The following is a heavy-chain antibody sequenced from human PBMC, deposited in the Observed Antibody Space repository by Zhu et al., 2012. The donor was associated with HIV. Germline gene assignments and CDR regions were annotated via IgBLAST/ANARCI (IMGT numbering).Heavy chain of an antibody. J-gene: IGHJ6*03. V-gene: IGHV4-28*01. Sequence: QVQLQESGPGLVKPSDTLSLTCAASGYSISSSNWWGWIRQPPGKGLEWIAYMSYSGSTYYSVSLKSRVTMSVDTSKNQFSLKLRSVTAVDTAVYYCARIREDILTGYYYYYMDVWGKGPRSPSP. CDR1: GYSISSSNW. CDR2: MSYSGST. D-gene: IGHD3-9*01. CDR3: ARIREDILTGYYYYYMDV.